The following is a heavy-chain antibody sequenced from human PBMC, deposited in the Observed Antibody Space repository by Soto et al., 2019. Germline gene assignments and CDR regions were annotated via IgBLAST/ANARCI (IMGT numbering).Heavy chain of an antibody. Sequence: ASVKVSCKASGYTFTSYDINWVRQATGQGLEWMGWMNPNSGNTGYAQKFQGRVTMTRNTSISTAYMELSSLRSEDTAVYYCAGGSAPPYYYYYMDVWGKGTTVTVSS. CDR2: MNPNSGNT. CDR3: AGGSAPPYYYYYMDV. V-gene: IGHV1-8*01. CDR1: GYTFTSYD. J-gene: IGHJ6*03.